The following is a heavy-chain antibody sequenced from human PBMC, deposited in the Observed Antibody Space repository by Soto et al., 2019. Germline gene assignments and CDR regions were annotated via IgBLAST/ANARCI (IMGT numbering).Heavy chain of an antibody. CDR3: ARVRRGNWNDVSYYYYGMDV. CDR2: INDSGST. D-gene: IGHD1-1*01. CDR1: GGSFSGYY. V-gene: IGHV4-34*01. Sequence: PSETLSLTCAVYGGSFSGYYWSWMRQPPGKGLEWIGEINDSGSTNYNPSLKSRVTISVDTSKNQFSLKLSSVTAADTAVYYCARVRRGNWNDVSYYYYGMDVWGQGTTITASS. J-gene: IGHJ6*02.